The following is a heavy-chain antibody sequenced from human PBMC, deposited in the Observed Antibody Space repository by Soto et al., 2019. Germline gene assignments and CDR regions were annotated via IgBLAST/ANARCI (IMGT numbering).Heavy chain of an antibody. V-gene: IGHV3-23*01. J-gene: IGHJ4*02. CDR2: ISGSGGST. Sequence: GGSLRLSCAASGFTFSSFAMSWVRQAPGKGLEWVSAISGSGGSTYYADSVKGRFTISRDNSKNTLYLQMNSLRAEDTAVYYCAKVRAWPLIAVAGTGYGYFDYWGQGTLVTVPQ. D-gene: IGHD6-19*01. CDR3: AKVRAWPLIAVAGTGYGYFDY. CDR1: GFTFSSFA.